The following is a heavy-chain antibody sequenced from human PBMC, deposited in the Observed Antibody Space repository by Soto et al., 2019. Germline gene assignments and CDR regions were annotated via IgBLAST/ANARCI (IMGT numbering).Heavy chain of an antibody. Sequence: QVQLQESGPGLVKPSGTLSLTCAVSGGAISSSKWWSWVRQPPGKGLEWIGEIYQSGSTNYNPSHESRVRMSVDKSRNQFSLKLTSVSAADTAVYYCARASATIAAAAIFDYWGQGTLVTVSS. CDR1: GGAISSSKW. J-gene: IGHJ4*02. CDR2: IYQSGST. V-gene: IGHV4-4*02. D-gene: IGHD6-13*01. CDR3: ARASATIAAAAIFDY.